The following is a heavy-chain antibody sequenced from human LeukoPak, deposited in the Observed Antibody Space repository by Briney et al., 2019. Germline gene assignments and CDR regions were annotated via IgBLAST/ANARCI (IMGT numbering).Heavy chain of an antibody. D-gene: IGHD3-10*01. Sequence: GGSLRLSCEASGFSFSSYTMTWVRQAPGKGLEWVANIKDDGSEKYYLDSVKGRFTISRDNVKNSLYLQMNSLRAEDTAVYYCARDLWFGVFFLWGQGTLVTVSS. V-gene: IGHV3-7*01. CDR1: GFSFSSYT. CDR2: IKDDGSEK. J-gene: IGHJ4*02. CDR3: ARDLWFGVFFL.